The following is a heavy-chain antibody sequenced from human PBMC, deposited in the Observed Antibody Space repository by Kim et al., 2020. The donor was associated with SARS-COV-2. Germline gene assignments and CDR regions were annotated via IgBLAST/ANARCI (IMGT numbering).Heavy chain of an antibody. CDR3: ARGRGMTTVTHQDY. V-gene: IGHV4-38-2*02. D-gene: IGHD4-4*01. Sequence: SETLSLTCTVSGYSISSGYYWGWIRQPPGKGLEWIGSIYHSGSTYYNPSLKSRVTISVDTSKNQFSLKLSSVTAADTAVYYCARGRGMTTVTHQDYWGQGTLVTVSS. J-gene: IGHJ4*02. CDR1: GYSISSGYY. CDR2: IYHSGST.